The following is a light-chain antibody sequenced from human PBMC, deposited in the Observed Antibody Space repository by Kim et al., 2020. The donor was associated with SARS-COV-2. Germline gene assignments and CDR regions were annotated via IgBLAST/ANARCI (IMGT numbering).Light chain of an antibody. J-gene: IGLJ2*01. CDR3: SSYSSSSTLV. Sequence: QSALTQPASVSGSPGQSITISCTGSNSDVGGYNYVSWYQQYPDKVPRLMIYDVTNRPSGVSNRFSGSKSGNTASLTISGLRAEDEAVYYCSSYSSSSTLVFGGGTNLTFL. CDR1: NSDVGGYNY. V-gene: IGLV2-14*03. CDR2: DVT.